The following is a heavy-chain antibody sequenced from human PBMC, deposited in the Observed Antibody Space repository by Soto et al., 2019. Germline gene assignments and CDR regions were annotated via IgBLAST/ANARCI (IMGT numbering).Heavy chain of an antibody. J-gene: IGHJ3*02. CDR2: IHYSGST. CDR1: GGSISPYY. Sequence: SDPVCLTSTVSGGSISPYYWSWIRQPPGKGLEWIGNIHYSGSTNYSPSLQSRGTISIDTSKNQFSLRLNSVTAADTAVYYCARLPRLGDAFDIWGQGTVVT. V-gene: IGHV4-59*01. CDR3: ARLPRLGDAFDI.